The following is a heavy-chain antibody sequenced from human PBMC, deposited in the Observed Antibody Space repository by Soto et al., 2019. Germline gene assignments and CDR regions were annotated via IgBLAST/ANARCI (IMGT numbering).Heavy chain of an antibody. CDR1: GGSISSYY. J-gene: IGHJ5*02. V-gene: IGHV4-59*01. CDR2: IYYSGST. D-gene: IGHD3-10*01. Sequence: SETLSLTCTVSGGSISSYYWSWIRQPPGKGLEWIGYIYYSGSTNYNPSLKSRVTISVDTSKNQFSLKLSSVTAADTAVYYCARSMGYYGSLGWCDPGGLGTRVTV. CDR3: ARSMGYYGSLGWCDP.